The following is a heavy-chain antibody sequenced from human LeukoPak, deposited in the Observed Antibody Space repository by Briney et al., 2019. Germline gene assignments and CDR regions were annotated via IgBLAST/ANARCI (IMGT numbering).Heavy chain of an antibody. CDR2: IYYSGST. D-gene: IGHD5-24*01. Sequence: SETLSLTCTVSGGSISSYYWSWIRQPPGKGLEWIGYIYYSGSTNYNPSLKSRVTISVDTSKNQFSLKLSSVTAADTAVYYCARVPRRDGYNYHYFDYWGQGTLVTVSS. CDR3: ARVPRRDGYNYHYFDY. CDR1: GGSISSYY. V-gene: IGHV4-59*01. J-gene: IGHJ4*02.